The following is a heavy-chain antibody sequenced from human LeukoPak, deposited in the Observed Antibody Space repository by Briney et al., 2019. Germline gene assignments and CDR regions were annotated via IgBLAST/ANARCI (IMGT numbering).Heavy chain of an antibody. CDR2: IYYSGST. D-gene: IGHD3-10*01. Sequence: PSETLSLTCTVSGGSISSYYWSWIRQPPGKGLEWIGYIYYSGSTNYNPSLKSRVTISVDTSKNQFSLKLSSVTAADTAVYYCARHNLYYYGSGSYYDTYSLDYWGQGTLVTVSS. V-gene: IGHV4-59*01. J-gene: IGHJ4*02. CDR3: ARHNLYYYGSGSYYDTYSLDY. CDR1: GGSISSYY.